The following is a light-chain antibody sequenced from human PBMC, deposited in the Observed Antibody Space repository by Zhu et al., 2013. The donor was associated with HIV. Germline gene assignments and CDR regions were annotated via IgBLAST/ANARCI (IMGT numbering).Light chain of an antibody. Sequence: QSALTQPPSASGSPGQSVTISCTGTGSDVGGYNSVSWYQQHPDKAPTLIIFEVSERPSGVPDRFSGYKSGNTASLTVSGLQAEDEADYYCATWDHSLSGWVFGGGTKLTFL. V-gene: IGLV2-8*01. CDR2: EVS. J-gene: IGLJ3*02. CDR3: ATWDHSLSGWV. CDR1: GSDVGGYNS.